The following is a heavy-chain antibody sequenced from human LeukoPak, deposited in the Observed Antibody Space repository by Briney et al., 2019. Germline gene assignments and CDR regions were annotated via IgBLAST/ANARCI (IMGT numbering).Heavy chain of an antibody. CDR3: ARDADWFDP. Sequence: SETLSLTCTVSGGSISSYYWSWIRQPPGKGLEWIGYIYYSGSTNYNPSLKSRVTISVDTSKNQFSLKLSSVTAADTTVYYCARDADWFDPWGQGTLVTVSS. J-gene: IGHJ5*02. CDR2: IYYSGST. V-gene: IGHV4-59*01. CDR1: GGSISSYY.